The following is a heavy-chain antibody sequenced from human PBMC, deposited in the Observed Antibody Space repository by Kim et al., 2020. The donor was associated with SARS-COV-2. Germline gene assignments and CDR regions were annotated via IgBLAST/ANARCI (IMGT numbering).Heavy chain of an antibody. D-gene: IGHD1-26*01. CDR1: GFTLSHYA. V-gene: IGHV3-30-3*01. J-gene: IGHJ6*03. Sequence: GGSLRLSCVASGFTLSHYATHWVRQAPGKGLQWVAVISSDGSRKIYAESVKGRFTISRDNSQNTLSLQMNSLRGEDTALYYCARGGLGSGPSRDYFNYYMDVWGRGTTVTVPS. CDR2: ISSDGSRK. CDR3: ARGGLGSGPSRDYFNYYMDV.